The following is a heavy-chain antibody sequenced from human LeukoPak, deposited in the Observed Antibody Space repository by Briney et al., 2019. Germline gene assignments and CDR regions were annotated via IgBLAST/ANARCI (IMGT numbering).Heavy chain of an antibody. CDR3: ARVRGAHFQH. Sequence: PSETLSLTCTVSGGSVSSGSSYWTWIRQPPGKGLEWIGEINHSGSTNYNPSLKSRVTISVDTSKNQFSLKLSSVTAADTAVYYCARVRGAHFQHWGQGTLVTVSS. J-gene: IGHJ1*01. V-gene: IGHV4-61*01. CDR2: INHSGST. D-gene: IGHD3-10*01. CDR1: GGSVSSGSSY.